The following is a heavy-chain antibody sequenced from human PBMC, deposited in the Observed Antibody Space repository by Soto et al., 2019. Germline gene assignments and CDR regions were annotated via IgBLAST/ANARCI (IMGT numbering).Heavy chain of an antibody. J-gene: IGHJ5*02. CDR3: ARDQGGDWFDP. V-gene: IGHV1-18*04. CDR2: ISSYYGST. Sequence: QVQLLQSGAEVKKPGASVRVSCKASGYTFTNYGISWVRQAPGQGLEWMEWISSYYGSTDYAQIFEGRVTMTTDTSTSTAYLELRSLRSDDTAIYYCARDQGGDWFDPWGQGTLVTVSS. CDR1: GYTFTNYG. D-gene: IGHD1-26*01.